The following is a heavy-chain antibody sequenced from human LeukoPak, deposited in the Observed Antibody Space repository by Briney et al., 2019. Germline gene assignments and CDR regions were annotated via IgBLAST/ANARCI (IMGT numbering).Heavy chain of an antibody. CDR1: GGSFSGYC. J-gene: IGHJ1*01. CDR2: INHSGSP. Sequence: SETLSLTCAVSGGSFSGYCWSWVRQPPGKGLEWIGEINHSGSPNYNPSLKSRGTISGDTSKIQFSLKLSSVTAADTAVYYCARGSNYYDSSGYYGAPPEYFQHWGQGTLVTVSS. D-gene: IGHD3-22*01. CDR3: ARGSNYYDSSGYYGAPPEYFQH. V-gene: IGHV4-34*01.